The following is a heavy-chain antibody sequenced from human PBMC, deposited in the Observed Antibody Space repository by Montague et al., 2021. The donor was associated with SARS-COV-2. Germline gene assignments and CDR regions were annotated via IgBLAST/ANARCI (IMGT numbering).Heavy chain of an antibody. Sequence: SETLSLTCSVSSDSISNYYWTWVRQPAGRGLQWIGRIYSSGSTNYNPSLKSRITMSVHTSKKQVSLKMNSVTAADTALYYCARERAIPVAGYYYYAMDVWGQGTTVTVSS. CDR3: ARERAIPVAGYYYYAMDV. CDR2: IYSSGST. J-gene: IGHJ6*02. D-gene: IGHD6-19*01. V-gene: IGHV4-4*07. CDR1: SDSISNYY.